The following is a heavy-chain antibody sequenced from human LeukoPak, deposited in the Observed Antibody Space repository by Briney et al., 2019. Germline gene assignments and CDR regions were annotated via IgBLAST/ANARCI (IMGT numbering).Heavy chain of an antibody. CDR1: GFTFSSYG. CDR3: AKEGHYGDYFDY. CDR2: ISYDGSNK. J-gene: IGHJ4*02. D-gene: IGHD4-17*01. Sequence: GGSLRLSCAASGFTFSSYGMHWVRQAPGKGLEWVAVISYDGSNKYYADSVKGRFTISRDNSKNTLYLQMNSLRAEDTAVYYCAKEGHYGDYFDYWGQGTLVTVSS. V-gene: IGHV3-30*18.